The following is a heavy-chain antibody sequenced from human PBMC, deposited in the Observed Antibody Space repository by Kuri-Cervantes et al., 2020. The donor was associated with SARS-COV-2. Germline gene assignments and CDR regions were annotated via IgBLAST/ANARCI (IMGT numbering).Heavy chain of an antibody. CDR2: ISSSSTYI. D-gene: IGHD1-26*01. CDR1: GFTFSFHS. V-gene: IGHV3-21*01. Sequence: ETLSLTCAASGFTFSFHSMNWVRQAPGKGLEWVSSISSSSTYIYYPDSVKGRFTNSRDSSKNTLYLQMNSLRAGDTAVYYCAKDLSGSFAFDYWGQGTLVTVSS. J-gene: IGHJ4*02. CDR3: AKDLSGSFAFDY.